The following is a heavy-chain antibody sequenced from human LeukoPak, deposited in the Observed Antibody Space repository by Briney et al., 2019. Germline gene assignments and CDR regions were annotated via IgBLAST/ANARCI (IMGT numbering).Heavy chain of an antibody. CDR3: AKLPWGYYYDSSGYYYFDY. CDR2: ISGSGGST. D-gene: IGHD3-22*01. V-gene: IGHV3-23*01. J-gene: IGHJ4*02. CDR1: GFTFSSYA. Sequence: GGSLRLSCAASGFTFSSYAMSWVRQAPGKGLEWVSAISGSGGSTYYADSVKGRFTISRGNSKNTLYLQMNSLRAEDTAVYYCAKLPWGYYYDSSGYYYFDYWGQGTLVTVSS.